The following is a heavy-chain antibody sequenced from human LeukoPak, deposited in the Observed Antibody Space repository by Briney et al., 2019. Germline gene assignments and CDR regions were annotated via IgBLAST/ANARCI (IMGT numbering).Heavy chain of an antibody. CDR2: ISGGGGST. CDR3: AKDLKMANTPYYFDY. CDR1: GFTFSSYA. V-gene: IGHV3-23*01. J-gene: IGHJ4*02. Sequence: PGGSLRLSCAASGFTFSSYAMSWVRQAPGKGLEWVSAISGGGGSTYYADSVKGRFTISRDNSKNTLYLQMNSLRAEDTAVYYCAKDLKMANTPYYFDYWGQGTLVTVSS. D-gene: IGHD5-24*01.